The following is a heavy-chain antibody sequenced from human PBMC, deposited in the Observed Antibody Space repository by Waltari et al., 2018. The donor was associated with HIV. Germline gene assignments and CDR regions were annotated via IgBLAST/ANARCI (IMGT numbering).Heavy chain of an antibody. CDR1: GFPFSTHW. V-gene: IGHV3-74*01. J-gene: IGHJ4*02. Sequence: EVKLVESGGGLVQAGGSLRLPCAASGFPFSTHWMHWVGQARGKGLVWVARINGDGSGTSYADSVRDRFSISRENAENSLHLHMNSVRPEDTGLYYCTREGVETTAPADYWGQGTLVTVSS. D-gene: IGHD4-17*01. CDR3: TREGVETTAPADY. CDR2: INGDGSGT.